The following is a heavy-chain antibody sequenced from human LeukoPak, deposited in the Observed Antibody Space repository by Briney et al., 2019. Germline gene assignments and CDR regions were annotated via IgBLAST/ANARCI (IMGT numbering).Heavy chain of an antibody. D-gene: IGHD6-6*01. J-gene: IGHJ4*02. CDR1: GYTFTSYY. V-gene: IGHV1-46*01. Sequence: GASVKDSCKASGYTFTSYYMHCVRQTPGQGLEWMGIIKPSGGSTSYAQKFQGRVTMTRDTSTSTVYMELSSLRSEDTAVYYCARGGSSSPLDYWGQGTLVTVPS. CDR3: ARGGSSSPLDY. CDR2: IKPSGGST.